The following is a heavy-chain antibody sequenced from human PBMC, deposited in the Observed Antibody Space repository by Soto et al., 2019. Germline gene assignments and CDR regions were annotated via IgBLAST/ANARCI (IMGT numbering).Heavy chain of an antibody. V-gene: IGHV3-48*03. CDR3: ARLNFCSSGPASDS. CDR2: ISSSGSTI. Sequence: EGTLRLSCAASGFTLSSYEMNWVRQAPGKGLEWVSYISSSGSTIYYADSVKGRFTISRDSAKNSLYLQMNSLRAEDTAVYYCARLNFCSSGPASDSRGQGTLVTVSS. CDR1: GFTLSSYE. J-gene: IGHJ4*02. D-gene: IGHD6-19*01.